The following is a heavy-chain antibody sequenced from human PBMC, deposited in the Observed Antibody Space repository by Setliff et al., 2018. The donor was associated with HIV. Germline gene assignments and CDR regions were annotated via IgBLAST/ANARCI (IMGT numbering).Heavy chain of an antibody. Sequence: ASVKVSCKASGYIFSVYLMHWVRQAPGQGLEWVGWINPNSGDTKYAQEFQGRVTMTRDTSIRTAYMELSRLQSDDTAVYFCARDLDSGYNAQDYFAYWGQGTPVTVSS. V-gene: IGHV1-2*02. CDR2: INPNSGDT. D-gene: IGHD5-12*01. J-gene: IGHJ4*02. CDR3: ARDLDSGYNAQDYFAY. CDR1: GYIFSVYL.